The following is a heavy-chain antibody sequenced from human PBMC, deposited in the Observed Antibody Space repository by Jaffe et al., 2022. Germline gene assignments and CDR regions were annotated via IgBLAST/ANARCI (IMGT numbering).Heavy chain of an antibody. CDR2: MNPNSGNT. CDR3: ARAYWSTAAATGEARDY. D-gene: IGHD2-15*01. Sequence: QVQLVQSGAEVKKPGASVKVSCKASGYTFTSYDINWVRQATGQGLEWMGWMNPNSGNTGYAQKFQGRVTMTRNTSISTAYMELSSLRSEDTAVYYCARAYWSTAAATGEARDYWGQGTLVTVSS. J-gene: IGHJ4*02. CDR1: GYTFTSYD. V-gene: IGHV1-8*01.